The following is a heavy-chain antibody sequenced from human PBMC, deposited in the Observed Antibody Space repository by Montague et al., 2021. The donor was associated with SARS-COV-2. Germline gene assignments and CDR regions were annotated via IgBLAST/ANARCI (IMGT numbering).Heavy chain of an antibody. Sequence: SETLSLTCAVYGGSFSGYYWTWIRQSPGKGLEWIAELNHSGTTNYNFTPSLRSRVTISVATSKSPFSLKLSSVTAADTGVYYCARWDLQTLTMIGLRGKSASDYWGQGTLVTVSS. V-gene: IGHV4-34*01. J-gene: IGHJ4*02. D-gene: IGHD4-23*01. CDR2: LNHSGTT. CDR3: ARWDLQTLTMIGLRGKSASDY. CDR1: GGSFSGYY.